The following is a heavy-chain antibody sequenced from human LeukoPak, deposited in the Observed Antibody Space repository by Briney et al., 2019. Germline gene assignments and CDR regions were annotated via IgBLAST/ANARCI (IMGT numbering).Heavy chain of an antibody. Sequence: SETLSLTCTVSGVSITSYYWSWLRQPPGKGLEWIGYIYSSGSTNYNPSLKSRVTISVDTSKNQFSLKLSSVTAADTAVYYCARIYYGDYYGMDVWGQGTTVTVSS. CDR3: ARIYYGDYYGMDV. V-gene: IGHV4-59*01. CDR2: IYSSGST. CDR1: GVSITSYY. D-gene: IGHD4-17*01. J-gene: IGHJ6*02.